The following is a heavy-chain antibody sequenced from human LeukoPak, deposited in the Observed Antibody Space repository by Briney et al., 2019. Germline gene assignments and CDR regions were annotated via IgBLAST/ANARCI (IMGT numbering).Heavy chain of an antibody. Sequence: SETLSLTCTVSGGSISSYYWSWIRQSAGKGLEWIGRIYPSGSTNYNPSLRSRVTMSVDTSKNQFSLKLRSVTAADTAVYYCARVVRFSEWLFDYWGRGTLVTVSS. V-gene: IGHV4-4*07. CDR3: ARVVRFSEWLFDY. D-gene: IGHD3-3*01. CDR2: IYPSGST. J-gene: IGHJ4*02. CDR1: GGSISSYY.